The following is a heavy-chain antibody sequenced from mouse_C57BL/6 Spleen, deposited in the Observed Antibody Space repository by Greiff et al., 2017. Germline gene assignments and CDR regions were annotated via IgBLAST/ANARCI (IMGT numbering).Heavy chain of an antibody. J-gene: IGHJ3*01. CDR3: SRSWGYYYSFAY. Sequence: VQLQQSGPVLVKPGASVKMSCKASGYTFTDYYMNWVKQSHGTSLEWIGVINPYNGGTSYNQKFKGKATLTVDKSSSTAYMELNSLTSEDSAVYYWSRSWGYYYSFAYWGQGTLVTVSA. V-gene: IGHV1-19*01. D-gene: IGHD1-1*01. CDR1: GYTFTDYY. CDR2: INPYNGGT.